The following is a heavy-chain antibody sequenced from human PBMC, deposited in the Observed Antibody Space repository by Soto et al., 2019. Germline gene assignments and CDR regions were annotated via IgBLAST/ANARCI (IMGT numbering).Heavy chain of an antibody. Sequence: ASVKVSCKASGYTFTGYYMHWVRQAPGQGLEWMGWINPNSGGRNYAQKFQGRVTMTRDTSISTAYMELSRLRSNHTPLYYCPRDYSRAYFFTKQLQLSYGMDVWGQGTTVTVSS. CDR2: INPNSGGR. D-gene: IGHD1-1*01. CDR1: GYTFTGYY. CDR3: PRDYSRAYFFTKQLQLSYGMDV. V-gene: IGHV1-2*02. J-gene: IGHJ6*02.